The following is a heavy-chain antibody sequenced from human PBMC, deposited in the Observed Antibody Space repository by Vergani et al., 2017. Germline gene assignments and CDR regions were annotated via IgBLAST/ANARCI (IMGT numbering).Heavy chain of an antibody. CDR3: AKDGGSTAMVTVFDY. CDR1: GFTFSSYA. CDR2: ISGSGGST. Sequence: EVQLLESGGGLVQPGGSLRLPCAASGFTFSSYAMSWVRQAPGKGLEWVSAISGSGGSTYDADSVKGRFTISRDNSKNTLYLQMNSRRAEDTAVYYCAKDGGSTAMVTVFDYWGQGTLVTVSS. D-gene: IGHD5-18*01. J-gene: IGHJ4*02. V-gene: IGHV3-23*01.